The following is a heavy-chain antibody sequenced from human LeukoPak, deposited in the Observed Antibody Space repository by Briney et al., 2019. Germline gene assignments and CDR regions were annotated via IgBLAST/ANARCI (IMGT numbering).Heavy chain of an antibody. V-gene: IGHV3-53*01. CDR1: GFTVSSNY. J-gene: IGHJ4*02. CDR3: ARYRNYYDSSGFYPFDY. D-gene: IGHD3-22*01. Sequence: GGSLRLACAASGFTVSSNYMSWVRQAPGRGLEWVSIIYSGGSTYYSDSVKGRFTISRDNSKNTLYLQMNSLRAEDTAVYYCARYRNYYDSSGFYPFDYWGQGSLVTVSS. CDR2: IYSGGST.